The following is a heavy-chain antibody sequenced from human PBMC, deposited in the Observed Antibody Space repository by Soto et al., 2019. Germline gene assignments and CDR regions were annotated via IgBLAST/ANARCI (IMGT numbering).Heavy chain of an antibody. V-gene: IGHV4-59*01. CDR2: IYYSGST. CDR1: GGSISSYY. D-gene: IGHD6-13*01. J-gene: IGHJ4*02. Sequence: SETLSLTCSVSGGSISSYYWSWIRQPPGKGLEWIGYIYYSGSTNYNPSLKSRVTISVDTSKNQFSLKLSSVTAADTAVYYCARIARSLFDYWGQGTLVTVSS. CDR3: ARIARSLFDY.